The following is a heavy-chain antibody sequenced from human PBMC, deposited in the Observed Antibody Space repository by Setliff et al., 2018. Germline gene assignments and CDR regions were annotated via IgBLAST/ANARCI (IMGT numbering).Heavy chain of an antibody. V-gene: IGHV4-39*01. J-gene: IGHJ4*02. CDR3: ARHEFVGGYYGSVTYRHFDY. CDR1: GDSISSTSYQ. Sequence: SETLSLTCTVSGDSISSTSYQWGWVRQPPGKGLEWIGSIYHTGTAYYNPSLKSRVTISVDTSKNQFSLQVTSLAATDTALYFCARHEFVGGYYGSVTYRHFDYWGQGILVTVS. D-gene: IGHD3-10*01. CDR2: IYHTGTA.